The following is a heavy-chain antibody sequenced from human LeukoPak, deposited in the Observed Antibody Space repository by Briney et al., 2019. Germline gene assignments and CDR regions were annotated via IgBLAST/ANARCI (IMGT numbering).Heavy chain of an antibody. V-gene: IGHV3-7*03. D-gene: IGHD2-21*01. Sequence: PGGSLRLSCAASGSALSGYWMTWVRQAPGKGLEWVANIKQDGSEKYYVDSVKGRFTISRDNAKNSLYLQMNSLRAEDTAVYYCARVPYCGGDCYLYYFDYWGQGTLATVSS. J-gene: IGHJ4*02. CDR2: IKQDGSEK. CDR1: GSALSGYW. CDR3: ARVPYCGGDCYLYYFDY.